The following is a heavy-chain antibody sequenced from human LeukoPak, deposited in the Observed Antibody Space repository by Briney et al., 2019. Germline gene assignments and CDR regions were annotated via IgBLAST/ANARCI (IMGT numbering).Heavy chain of an antibody. J-gene: IGHJ6*03. CDR3: ARDGDYYYYMDV. CDR2: INHSGST. Sequence: KASETLSLTCAVYGGSFSGYYWSWIRQPPGKGLEWIGEINHSGSTNYNPSLKSRVTISVDTSKNQFSLKLSSVTAADTAVYYCARDGDYYYYMDVWGKGTTVTVSS. V-gene: IGHV4-34*01. CDR1: GGSFSGYY.